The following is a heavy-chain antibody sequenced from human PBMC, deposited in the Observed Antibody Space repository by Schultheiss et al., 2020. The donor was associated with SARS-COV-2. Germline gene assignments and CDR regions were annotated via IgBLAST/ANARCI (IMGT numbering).Heavy chain of an antibody. J-gene: IGHJ4*02. CDR3: ARNPLGGPHYFDY. CDR1: GGSVSSSNW. V-gene: IGHV4-4*02. Sequence: SETLSLTCAVSGGSVSSSNWWTWVRQPPGKGLEWIGQIYHSGNINYNPSLKSRVSISVDKSKNQVSLRLSSVTAADTAVYYCARNPLGGPHYFDYWGQGTLVTVSS. D-gene: IGHD1-26*01. CDR2: IYHSGNI.